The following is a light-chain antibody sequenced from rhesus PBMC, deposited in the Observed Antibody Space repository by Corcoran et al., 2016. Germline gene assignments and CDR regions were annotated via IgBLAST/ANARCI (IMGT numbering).Light chain of an antibody. CDR3: SSFGSSTPFI. V-gene: IGLV2-13*03. CDR2: EVS. Sequence: QAAPTQSPSVSGYPGQSATISCTGTSSVIGGYNRVSWYQQLPGKAPKLIIFEVSKRPSGVPDRLSASTSANTASLTISGLQAEDDADYYCSSFGSSTPFIFGTGTRLTVL. J-gene: IGLJ1*01. CDR1: SSVIGGYNR.